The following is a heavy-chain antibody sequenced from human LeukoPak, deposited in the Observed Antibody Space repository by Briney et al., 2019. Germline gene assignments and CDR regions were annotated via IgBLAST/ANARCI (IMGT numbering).Heavy chain of an antibody. CDR2: ISAYNGNT. V-gene: IGHV1-18*01. CDR3: ARDRGGYSGRSYFDY. J-gene: IGHJ4*02. D-gene: IGHD1-26*01. CDR1: GYTFTSYG. Sequence: ASVKVSCKASGYTFTSYGISWVRQAPGQGLEWMGWISAYNGNTNYAQKLQGRVTITTDTSTTTAHMELRSLRSDDTAVYYCARDRGGYSGRSYFDYWGQGTLVTVSS.